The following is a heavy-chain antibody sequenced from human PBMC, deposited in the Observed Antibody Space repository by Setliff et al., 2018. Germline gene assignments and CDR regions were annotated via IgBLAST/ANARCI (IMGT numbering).Heavy chain of an antibody. CDR1: GGSLSGSSDY. J-gene: IGHJ4*02. Sequence: PSETLSLTCSVSGGSLSGSSDYWGWIRQPPGKGLEWIGSVHYSGTTYYNASLKSRVTMSVDTSKNQFSLNLSSVTAADTAVYYCARTGTYRYFDYWGQGALVTVSS. D-gene: IGHD1-26*01. V-gene: IGHV4-39*01. CDR3: ARTGTYRYFDY. CDR2: VHYSGTT.